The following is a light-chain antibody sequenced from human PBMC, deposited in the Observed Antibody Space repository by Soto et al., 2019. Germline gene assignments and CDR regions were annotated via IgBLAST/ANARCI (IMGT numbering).Light chain of an antibody. J-gene: IGKJ2*01. V-gene: IGKV3-20*01. CDR2: GAS. Sequence: EIVLTQSPGTLSLSPGERATLSCRASQSVSSSYLAWYQQKPGQAPRLLIYGASSRATGIPDRFSGSGSGTDFTLTISRLEPEDFAVYYSQQYGSTYTFGQGTNLEIK. CDR3: QQYGSTYT. CDR1: QSVSSSY.